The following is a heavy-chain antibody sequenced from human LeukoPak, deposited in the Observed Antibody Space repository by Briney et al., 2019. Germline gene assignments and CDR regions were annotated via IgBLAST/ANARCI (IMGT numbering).Heavy chain of an antibody. J-gene: IGHJ4*02. D-gene: IGHD5-12*01. Sequence: PGGSLRLSCAASGFTFSDYYMSWIRQAPGKGLEWVSYISSSGSTIYYADSVKGRFAISRDNSKNTLFLQMNNLRSEDTALYYCVSPTADYPFLYYFDSWGQGTLVTVSS. CDR3: VSPTADYPFLYYFDS. CDR1: GFTFSDYY. V-gene: IGHV3-11*04. CDR2: ISSSGSTI.